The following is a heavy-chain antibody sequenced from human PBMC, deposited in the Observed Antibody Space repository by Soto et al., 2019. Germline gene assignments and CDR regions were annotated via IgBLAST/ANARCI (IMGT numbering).Heavy chain of an antibody. CDR1: RGALSSYA. CDR3: ACSGSREINRGAFDN. D-gene: IGHD3-10*01. Sequence: QVQLVQSGAEVKQPGSSVKVSCKASRGALSSYAITWVRQAPGQGLDWMGRVIPIYGTPNYAQKFQGRLSVTVDASTGTAYLELSGLRCEDTAVYFCACSGSREINRGAFDNWGQGTMVTVSS. J-gene: IGHJ3*02. V-gene: IGHV1-69*18. CDR2: VIPIYGTP.